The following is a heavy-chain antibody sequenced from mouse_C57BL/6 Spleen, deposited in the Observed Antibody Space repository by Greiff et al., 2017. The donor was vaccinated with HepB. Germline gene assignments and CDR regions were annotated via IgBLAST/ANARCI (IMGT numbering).Heavy chain of an antibody. D-gene: IGHD1-1*01. CDR3: ARGYYGSLDY. V-gene: IGHV5-17*01. Sequence: VQLKESGGGLVKPGGSLKLSCAASGFTFSDYGIHWVRQAPEKGLEWVAYISSGSSTIYYADTVKGRFTISRDNAKNTLFLQMTSLRSEDTAMYYCARGYYGSLDYWGEGTTLTGSS. CDR1: GFTFSDYG. J-gene: IGHJ2*01. CDR2: ISSGSSTI.